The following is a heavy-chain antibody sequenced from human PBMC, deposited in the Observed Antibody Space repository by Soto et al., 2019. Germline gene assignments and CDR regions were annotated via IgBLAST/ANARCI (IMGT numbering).Heavy chain of an antibody. J-gene: IGHJ4*02. Sequence: QVQLVESGGGVVQPGRSLRLSCAASGFTFSSYGMHWVRQAPGKGLEWVAGIWYDGSNKYYADSVKGRFTISRDNSKNTLYLQMNSLRAEDTAVYYCARDRTRRQLDYWGQGTLVTVSS. CDR2: IWYDGSNK. CDR3: ARDRTRRQLDY. CDR1: GFTFSSYG. D-gene: IGHD1-1*01. V-gene: IGHV3-33*01.